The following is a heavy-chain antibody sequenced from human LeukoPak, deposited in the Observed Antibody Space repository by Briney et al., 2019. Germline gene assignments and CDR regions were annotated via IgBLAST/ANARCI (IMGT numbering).Heavy chain of an antibody. V-gene: IGHV3-33*01. D-gene: IGHD2/OR15-2a*01. CDR3: VRENSRNAFDI. CDR1: GFSFSTFG. J-gene: IGHJ3*02. CDR2: IFYDGRDT. Sequence: GRSLRLSCAASGFSFSTFGFHWVRQAPGKGLEWVAIIFYDGRDTNYADSVMGRFTISRDNSKNTLYLQLNSLGAEDTAVYYCVRENSRNAFDIWGQGTMVTVTS.